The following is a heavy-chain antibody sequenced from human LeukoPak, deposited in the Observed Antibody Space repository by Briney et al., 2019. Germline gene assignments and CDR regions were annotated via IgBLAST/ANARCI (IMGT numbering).Heavy chain of an antibody. Sequence: SETLSLTCTVSGGSISSYYWSWIRQPPGRGLEWIGYIYYSGSTNYNPSLESRATISVDTSQNQFSLKLTSVTAADTAVYYCVRGILGFDPWGQGTLVSVSS. J-gene: IGHJ5*02. CDR1: GGSISSYY. D-gene: IGHD3-16*01. CDR3: VRGILGFDP. CDR2: IYYSGST. V-gene: IGHV4-59*01.